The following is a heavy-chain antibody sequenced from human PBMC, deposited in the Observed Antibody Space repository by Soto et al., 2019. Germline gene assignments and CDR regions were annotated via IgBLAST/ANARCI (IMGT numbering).Heavy chain of an antibody. CDR3: AKGGDGSGNLLVY. D-gene: IGHD3-3*01. CDR2: IPYDGSNE. V-gene: IGHV3-30*18. Sequence: VHLVESGGGVVQPGRSLRLSCAASGFIFSSYDMHWVRQAPGKGLEWVAVIPYDGSNEYYADSVKGRFTISRDLTKNTLYLQMNSLRTEDTAVYYGAKGGDGSGNLLVYWGQGTLVTVSS. CDR1: GFIFSSYD. J-gene: IGHJ4*02.